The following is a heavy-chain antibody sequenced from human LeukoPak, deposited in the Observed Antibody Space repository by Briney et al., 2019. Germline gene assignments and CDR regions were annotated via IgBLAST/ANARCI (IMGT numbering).Heavy chain of an antibody. Sequence: GGSLRPSCAASGFAFSAYAMTWVRQAPGKGLEWVSAISGSGSSTFYADSVKGRFTISRDNSKNTLYLQMNSLRAEDTAIYYCAKTSGSGNYYYYYYGMDVWGQGTTVTVSS. CDR3: AKTSGSGNYYYYYYGMDV. CDR2: ISGSGSST. CDR1: GFAFSAYA. J-gene: IGHJ6*02. V-gene: IGHV3-23*01. D-gene: IGHD3-10*01.